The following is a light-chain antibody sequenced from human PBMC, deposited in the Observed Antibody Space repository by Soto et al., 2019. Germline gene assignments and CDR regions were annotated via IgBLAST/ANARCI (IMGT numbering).Light chain of an antibody. V-gene: IGKV1-5*01. CDR3: QQYNSYSPT. CDR1: QSLILW. CDR2: DAS. J-gene: IGKJ4*01. Sequence: IQLTQSPSSLSASEGDRVTITCLASQSLILWLAWFQQKPGKAPRLLIYDASNLESGVPSRFSGSGSGTEFTLTISSLQPDDFATYYCQQYNSYSPTFGGGTKVDIK.